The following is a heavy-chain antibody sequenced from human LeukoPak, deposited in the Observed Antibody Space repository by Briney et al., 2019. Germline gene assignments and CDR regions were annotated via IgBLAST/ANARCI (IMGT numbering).Heavy chain of an antibody. CDR2: INHSRST. CDR3: ARVGPGRYYYDSSGRGFLDF. J-gene: IGHJ4*02. V-gene: IGHV4-34*01. CDR1: GGSFNGYY. D-gene: IGHD3-22*01. Sequence: AETLTLTCAVYGGSFNGYYWSWIRQPPGKGLEWIGEINHSRSTNYNPSLKSRVTISVDTSKNPFSLKLSSVTAADTAVYYCARVGPGRYYYDSSGRGFLDFWGQGTLVTVSS.